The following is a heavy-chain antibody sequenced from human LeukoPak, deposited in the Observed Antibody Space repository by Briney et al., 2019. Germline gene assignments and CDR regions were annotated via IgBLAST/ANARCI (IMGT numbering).Heavy chain of an antibody. CDR1: GGSISSYY. V-gene: IGHV4-4*07. CDR3: ARGLLQSANYYYGMDV. D-gene: IGHD2-15*01. CDR2: IYTSGST. J-gene: IGHJ6*02. Sequence: SGPTLVKPSETLSLTCTVAGGSISSYYWSWIRQPAGKGLERIGRIYTSGSTNDNPSLKSRRPRAVDTSKNQSSLKLSSVPAADTAVYYCARGLLQSANYYYGMDVWGQGTTVTVSS.